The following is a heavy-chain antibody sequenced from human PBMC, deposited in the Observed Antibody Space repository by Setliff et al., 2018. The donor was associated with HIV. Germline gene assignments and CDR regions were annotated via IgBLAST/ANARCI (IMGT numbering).Heavy chain of an antibody. Sequence: GGSLRLSCAASGFTFSSYAMHWVRQAPGEGLEWVANIKADGSEKYYVDSVKGRFTISRDNAKNSLYLQMHSLRAEDTAVFYCARDRGGSDYFDYWGHGTLVTVSS. J-gene: IGHJ4*01. CDR1: GFTFSSYA. D-gene: IGHD1-26*01. V-gene: IGHV3-7*01. CDR2: IKADGSEK. CDR3: ARDRGGSDYFDY.